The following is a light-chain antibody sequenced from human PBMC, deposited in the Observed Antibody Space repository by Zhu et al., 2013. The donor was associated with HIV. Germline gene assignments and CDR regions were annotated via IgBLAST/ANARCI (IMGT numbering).Light chain of an antibody. CDR2: GAS. Sequence: EIVLTQSPGTLSLSPGERATLSCRASQSVSSSYLAWYQQKPGQAPRLLIYGASNRATGIPARFSGSGSGTDFTLTISSLEPEDFAVYYCQQRSNWPYTCGQGTMVEIK. V-gene: IGKV3D-20*02. J-gene: IGKJ2*01. CDR1: QSVSSSY. CDR3: QQRSNWPYT.